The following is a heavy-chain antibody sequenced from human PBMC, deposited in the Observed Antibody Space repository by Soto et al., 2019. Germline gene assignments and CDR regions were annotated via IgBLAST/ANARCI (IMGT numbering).Heavy chain of an antibody. Sequence: PSETLSLTCAVSGGSINSSNWLSWFLQPPVKGLDWIGEIYHSGSTNYNPSLKSRVTISVCNSKNHVSLELISVTASDTAVYYCARIAAGGTNFDYWGQGTLVTVSS. D-gene: IGHD6-13*01. CDR1: GGSINSSNW. CDR3: ARIAAGGTNFDY. J-gene: IGHJ4*02. V-gene: IGHV4-4*02. CDR2: IYHSGST.